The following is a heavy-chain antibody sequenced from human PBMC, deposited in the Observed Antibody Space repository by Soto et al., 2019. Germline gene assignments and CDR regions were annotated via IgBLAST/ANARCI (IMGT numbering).Heavy chain of an antibody. CDR3: ARERTGTTSMDV. Sequence: QVQLVQSGAEVKKPGASVKVSCKAAGYTFTRYDINWVRQATGQGLEWMGWMNPNSGNTGYAQKFQGRVTMTRNTSISTAYMELSSLRSEDTAVYYCARERTGTTSMDVWGQGTTVTVSS. CDR1: GYTFTRYD. CDR2: MNPNSGNT. V-gene: IGHV1-8*01. J-gene: IGHJ6*02. D-gene: IGHD1-1*01.